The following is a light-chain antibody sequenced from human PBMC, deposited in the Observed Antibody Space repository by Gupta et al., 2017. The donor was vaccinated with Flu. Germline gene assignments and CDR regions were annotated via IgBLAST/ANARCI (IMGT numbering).Light chain of an antibody. V-gene: IGLV1-40*01. J-gene: IGLJ2*01. CDR2: GNS. CDR3: QSYDSSLSVV. CDR1: RSNIGAGYD. Sequence: QSVLTQPPSVSGAPGQRVTISCTGSRSNIGAGYDVHWYQQLPGTAPKLLMYGNSNRPSGVPYRFSGSKSGTSASLAITGLQAEDESDYYCQSYDSSLSVVFGGGTKLTVL.